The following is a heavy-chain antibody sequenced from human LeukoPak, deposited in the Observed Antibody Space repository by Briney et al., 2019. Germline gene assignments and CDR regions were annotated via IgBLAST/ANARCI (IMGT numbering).Heavy chain of an antibody. CDR1: GFTFNNHA. CDR3: AKDQGYSYYYLDY. CDR2: INGNGAST. J-gene: IGHJ4*02. V-gene: IGHV3-23*01. Sequence: PGGSLRLSCAGSGFTFNNHAMSWVRRAPGKGLEWVSGINGNGASTYYSDSVKGRFTISRDNSKNTLYLQMSSLRAEDTAIYYCAKDQGYSYYYLDYWGQGTLVTVSS. D-gene: IGHD5-18*01.